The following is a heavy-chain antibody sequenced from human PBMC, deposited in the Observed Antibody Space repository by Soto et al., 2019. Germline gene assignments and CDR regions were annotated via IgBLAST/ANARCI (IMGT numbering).Heavy chain of an antibody. CDR2: ISGSGGST. V-gene: IGHV3-23*01. D-gene: IGHD5-18*01. CDR3: AVELEWSSGNREE. CDR1: GFTFSRYA. Sequence: EVQLLESGGSLVQPGGSLRLSCAASGFTFSRYAMSWVRQAPGKGLEWVSAISGSGGSTYYADSVKGRFTISRDNSKNTLYLQMNSLRAEDTAVYYCAVELEWSSGNREEWGQGTLVTVSS. J-gene: IGHJ4*02.